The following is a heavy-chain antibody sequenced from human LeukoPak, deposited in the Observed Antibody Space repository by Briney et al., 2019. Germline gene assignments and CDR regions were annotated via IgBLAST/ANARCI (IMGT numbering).Heavy chain of an antibody. CDR1: GGSISSGTYY. V-gene: IGHV4-30-4*01. Sequence: SQTLSLTCTVSGGSISSGTYYWSWIRQPPGRGLEWIGYIYYSESTYYNPSLKSRVIISADTSKNQFSLKLSSVTAADTAVYYCARPKDYGDYYYFDYWGQGTLVTVSS. CDR3: ARPKDYGDYYYFDY. CDR2: IYYSEST. J-gene: IGHJ4*02. D-gene: IGHD4-17*01.